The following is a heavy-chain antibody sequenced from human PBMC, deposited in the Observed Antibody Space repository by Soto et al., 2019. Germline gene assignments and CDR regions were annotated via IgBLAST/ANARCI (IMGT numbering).Heavy chain of an antibody. CDR1: GFSLSTSAVA. CDR3: ARPETRHIGPFEY. D-gene: IGHD2-21*01. V-gene: IGHV2-5*02. CDR2: IFGDADK. Sequence: QITLKESGPSLVKPTQTLTLTCSFSGFSLSTSAVAVAWIRQPPGKALEWLALIFGDADKRYSPSLRSRLTITKDTSKNQVALTMPNMDPVDTATYYCARPETRHIGPFEYWGQGTLVTVSS. J-gene: IGHJ4*02.